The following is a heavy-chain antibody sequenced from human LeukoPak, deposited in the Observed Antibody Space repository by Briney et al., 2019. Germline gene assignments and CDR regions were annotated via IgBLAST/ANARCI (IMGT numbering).Heavy chain of an antibody. CDR2: INAGNSNT. CDR3: ARARPSYCSSTSCYAGGPDY. CDR1: GYTFTSYA. J-gene: IGHJ4*02. Sequence: GSVKVSCKASGYTFTSYAMHWVRQAPGQRLEWMGWINAGNSNTKYSQKFQGRVTITRDTSASTAYMELSSLRSEDTAVYYCARARPSYCSSTSCYAGGPDYWGQGTLVTVSS. D-gene: IGHD2-2*01. V-gene: IGHV1-3*01.